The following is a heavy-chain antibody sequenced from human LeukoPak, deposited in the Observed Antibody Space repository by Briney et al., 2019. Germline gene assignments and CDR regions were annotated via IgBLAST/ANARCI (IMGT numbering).Heavy chain of an antibody. D-gene: IGHD4-11*01. CDR2: ISSSGGAI. V-gene: IGHV3-48*04. J-gene: IGHJ4*02. CDR1: GFSLKTYG. Sequence: GGSFRLSCAVSGFSLKTYGMNWVRQAPGKGLEWIAQISSSGGAIYYADSVKGRFTISRDNAENSLYLQMNSLGAEDTAVYYCARETSTAEYYFDYWGRGTLVTVSS. CDR3: ARETSTAEYYFDY.